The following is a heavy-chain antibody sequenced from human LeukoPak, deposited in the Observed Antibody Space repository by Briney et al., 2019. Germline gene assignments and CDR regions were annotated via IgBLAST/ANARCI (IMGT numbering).Heavy chain of an antibody. J-gene: IGHJ5*02. V-gene: IGHV1-2*02. CDR2: INPNSGGT. Sequence: GASVKVSCKVSGYTLTELSMHWVRQAPGKGLEWMGWINPNSGGTNYAQKFQGRVTMTRDTSISTAYMELSRLRSDDTAVYYCARDDIWFGELFPRENWFDPWGQGTLVTVSS. D-gene: IGHD3-10*01. CDR1: GYTLTELS. CDR3: ARDDIWFGELFPRENWFDP.